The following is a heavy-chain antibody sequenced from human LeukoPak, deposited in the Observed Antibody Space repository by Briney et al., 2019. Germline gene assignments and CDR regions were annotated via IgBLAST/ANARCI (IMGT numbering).Heavy chain of an antibody. J-gene: IGHJ4*02. CDR2: ISAYNGNT. V-gene: IGHV1-18*01. CDR3: AREASLLYDSSGYYYSY. D-gene: IGHD3-22*01. Sequence: ASVKVSCKASGYTFTSYGVSWVRQAPGQGLEWMGWISAYNGNTNYAQKLQGRVTMTTDTSTSTAYMELRSVRSDDTAVYYCAREASLLYDSSGYYYSYWGQGTLVTVSS. CDR1: GYTFTSYG.